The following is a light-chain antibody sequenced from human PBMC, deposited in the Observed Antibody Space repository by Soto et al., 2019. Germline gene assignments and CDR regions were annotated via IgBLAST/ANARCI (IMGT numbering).Light chain of an antibody. CDR3: QQRNSSLPCT. Sequence: IQLTQSPSSLSASVGDRFTLTCRASQAISGYLAWYQQKPGKAPDLLIFTASTLQSGVPSRFSGSGSGTDFTLTISSLQPEDFATYYCQQRNSSLPCTYGQGTKLEIK. V-gene: IGKV1-9*01. CDR1: QAISGY. CDR2: TAS. J-gene: IGKJ2*02.